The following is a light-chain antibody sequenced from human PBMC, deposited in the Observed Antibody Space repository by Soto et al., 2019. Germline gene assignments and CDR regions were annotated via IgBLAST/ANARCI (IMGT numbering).Light chain of an antibody. CDR3: SSYAGTPFV. J-gene: IGLJ1*01. CDR2: EVN. CDR1: SSDVGRYNY. V-gene: IGLV2-8*01. Sequence: QSVLAQPPSASGSTGQSVTISCTGTSSDVGRYNYVSWYQQHPGKAPKLMISEVNKRASGVPDRFSGSKSGNTASLTVSGLQAEDGADYYCSSYAGTPFVFGTGTKVTVL.